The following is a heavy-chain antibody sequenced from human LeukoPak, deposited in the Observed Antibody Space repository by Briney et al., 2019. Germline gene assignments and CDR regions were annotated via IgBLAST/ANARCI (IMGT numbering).Heavy chain of an antibody. CDR1: GGSISSYY. J-gene: IGHJ4*02. CDR2: IYYSGST. V-gene: IGHV4-59*01. D-gene: IGHD4-17*01. Sequence: SETLSLTCTVSGGSISSYYWSWIRQPPGKGLEWIGYIYYSGSTNYNPSLKSRVTISVDTSKNQFSLKLSSVTAADTAVYYCARDSINADYGDYANLGVYWGQGTLVTVS. CDR3: ARDSINADYGDYANLGVY.